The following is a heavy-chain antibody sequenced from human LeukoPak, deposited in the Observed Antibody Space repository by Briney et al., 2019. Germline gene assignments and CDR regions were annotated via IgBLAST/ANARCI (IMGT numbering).Heavy chain of an antibody. CDR1: GFTFSSYA. J-gene: IGHJ3*02. V-gene: IGHV3-30-3*01. CDR2: ISYDGSNK. Sequence: GGSLRLSCAASGFTFSSYAMHWIRQAPGKGLEWVAVISYDGSNKYYADSVKGRFTISRDNSKNTLYLQMNSLRAEDTAVYYCARAPLYGSGSYFAYAEGAFDIWGQGTMVTVSS. CDR3: ARAPLYGSGSYFAYAEGAFDI. D-gene: IGHD3-10*01.